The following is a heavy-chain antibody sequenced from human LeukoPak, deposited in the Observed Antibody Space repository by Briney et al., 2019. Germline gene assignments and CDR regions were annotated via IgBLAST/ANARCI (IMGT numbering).Heavy chain of an antibody. Sequence: GRSLRLSCAASGFTFSSYAMHRVRQAPGKGLEWVAVISYDGSNKYHADSVKGRFTISRDNSKNTLYLQMNSLRAEDTAVYYRARDLIPGGIAVAGYFDYWGQGTLVTVSS. CDR2: ISYDGSNK. D-gene: IGHD6-19*01. CDR1: GFTFSSYA. V-gene: IGHV3-30-3*01. J-gene: IGHJ4*02. CDR3: ARDLIPGGIAVAGYFDY.